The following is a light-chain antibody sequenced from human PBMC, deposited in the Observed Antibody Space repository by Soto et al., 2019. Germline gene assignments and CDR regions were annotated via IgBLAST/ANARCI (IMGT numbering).Light chain of an antibody. J-gene: IGLJ1*01. V-gene: IGLV2-14*01. CDR3: SSYTGRSTLYV. Sequence: QSALTQPASVSGSPGQSITISCTGTSSDVGGYNYVSWYQQHPGKAPKLMIYDVSTRPSGVSNRFSGSKSGNTASLTISGLQAEDEADYHCSSYTGRSTLYVFGTGTKLTVL. CDR1: SSDVGGYNY. CDR2: DVS.